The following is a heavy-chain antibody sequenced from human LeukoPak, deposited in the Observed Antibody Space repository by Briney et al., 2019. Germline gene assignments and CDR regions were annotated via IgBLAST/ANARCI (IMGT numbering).Heavy chain of an antibody. J-gene: IGHJ5*02. CDR2: IYYSGST. CDR1: GGSISSYY. V-gene: IGHV4-39*07. D-gene: IGHD6-13*01. CDR3: ARDSSSSWYPNWFDP. Sequence: SETLSLTCTVSGGSISSYYWGWIRQPPGKGLEWIGSIYYSGSTYYNPSLKSRVTISVDTSKNQFSLKLSSVTAADTAVYYCARDSSSSWYPNWFDPWGQGTLVTVSS.